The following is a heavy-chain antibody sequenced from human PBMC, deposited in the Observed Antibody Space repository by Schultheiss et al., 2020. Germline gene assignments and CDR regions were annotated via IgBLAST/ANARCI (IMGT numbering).Heavy chain of an antibody. CDR3: ATFRSTLLTELAYYYYGMDV. Sequence: ASVKVSCKASGYTFTGYYMHWVRQAPGQGLEWMGGFDPEDGETIYAQKFQGRVTMTEDTSTDTAYMELSSLRSEDTAVYYCATFRSTLLTELAYYYYGMDVWGQGTT. J-gene: IGHJ6*02. D-gene: IGHD3-10*01. CDR1: GYTFTGYY. V-gene: IGHV1-24*01. CDR2: FDPEDGET.